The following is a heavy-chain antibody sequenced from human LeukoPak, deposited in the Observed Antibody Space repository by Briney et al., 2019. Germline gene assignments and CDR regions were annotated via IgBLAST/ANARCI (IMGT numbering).Heavy chain of an antibody. CDR2: ISSSSSTI. CDR1: GFTLSIYS. CDR3: ARESWFDP. V-gene: IGHV3-48*01. J-gene: IGHJ5*02. Sequence: GGSLRLACAASGFTLSIYSMNWLRQAPGKGLECVSHISSSSSTIYYADSVKGRFTISRDNAKNSLYLQMNSLRVEDTAVYYCARESWFDPWGQGTLVTVSS.